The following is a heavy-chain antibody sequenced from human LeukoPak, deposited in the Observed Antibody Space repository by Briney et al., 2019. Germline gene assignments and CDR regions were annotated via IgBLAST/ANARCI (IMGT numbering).Heavy chain of an antibody. J-gene: IGHJ6*02. Sequence: GGSLRLSCAASGFTFSSYWMSWVRQAPGKGLEWVANIKQDGSEKYYVDSVKGRFTISRDNAKNSLYLQMNSLRAEDTAVYYCARYSSGWVYYYYYYGMDVWGQGTTVTVSS. CDR2: IKQDGSEK. V-gene: IGHV3-7*01. D-gene: IGHD6-19*01. CDR1: GFTFSSYW. CDR3: ARYSSGWVYYYYYYGMDV.